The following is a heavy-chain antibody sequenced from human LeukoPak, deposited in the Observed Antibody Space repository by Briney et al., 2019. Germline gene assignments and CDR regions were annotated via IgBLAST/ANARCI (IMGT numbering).Heavy chain of an antibody. V-gene: IGHV3-23*01. J-gene: IGHJ4*02. D-gene: IGHD4-23*01. CDR3: ARGRPHGNDY. CDR1: GFTFTNYA. Sequence: AGGSLRLSCAASGFTFTNYAMSWVRQAPRKGLEWVSAISGSGASTYYADSVKGRFTISRDNAKNTLYLQMNSLRVEDTAVYYCARGRPHGNDYWGQGTLVTVS. CDR2: ISGSGAST.